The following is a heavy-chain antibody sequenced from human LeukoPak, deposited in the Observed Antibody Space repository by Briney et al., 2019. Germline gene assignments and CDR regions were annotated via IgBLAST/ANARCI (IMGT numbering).Heavy chain of an antibody. CDR2: ISSGGGHT. CDR1: GFTFSSFA. CDR3: ARGTLEHCSGASCYPLDS. Sequence: GGSLGLSCAASGFTFSSFALAWVRQAPGKGLEWVSAISSGGGHTYYTDYVKGRFTISRDNSKNTLYLQMNSLRGEDTAVYYCARGTLEHCSGASCYPLDSWGQGTLVTVST. V-gene: IGHV3-23*01. D-gene: IGHD2-15*01. J-gene: IGHJ5*01.